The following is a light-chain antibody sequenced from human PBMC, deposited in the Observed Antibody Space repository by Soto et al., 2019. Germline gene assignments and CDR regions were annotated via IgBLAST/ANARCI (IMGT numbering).Light chain of an antibody. CDR3: SSYTSSSIYV. V-gene: IGLV2-14*01. CDR1: SSDVGGYKY. Sequence: QSALIQPPSVSGSPGQSVTISCTGTSSDVGGYKYVSWYQQHPGKAPKLMIYAVSNRPSGVSNRFSGSKSGNTASLTISGLQAEDEADYYCSSYTSSSIYVFGAGTKVTVL. J-gene: IGLJ1*01. CDR2: AVS.